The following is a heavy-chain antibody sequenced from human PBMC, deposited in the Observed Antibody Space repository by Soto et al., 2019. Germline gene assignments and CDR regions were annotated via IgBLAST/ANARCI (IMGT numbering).Heavy chain of an antibody. Sequence: PGGSLRLSCAASGFTFSSYAMHWVRQAPGKGLEWVAVISYDGSNKYYADSVKGRFTISRDNSKNTLYLQMNSLRAEDTAVYYCARVISGSYSGSDAFDIWGQGTMVTVS. D-gene: IGHD1-26*01. CDR1: GFTFSSYA. V-gene: IGHV3-30-3*01. CDR3: ARVISGSYSGSDAFDI. J-gene: IGHJ3*02. CDR2: ISYDGSNK.